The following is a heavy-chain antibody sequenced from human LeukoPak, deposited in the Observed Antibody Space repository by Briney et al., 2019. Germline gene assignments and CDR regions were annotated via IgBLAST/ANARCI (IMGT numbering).Heavy chain of an antibody. Sequence: PSETLSLTCTVSGASIRSYYWSWIRQPPGKRLEWIGHIYYSGSTNYNPSLKSRVTISVDTSKNQFSLKLSSVTAADTAVYYCASRSSIWSGYQDTLYYFDSWGQGTLVTVSS. V-gene: IGHV4-59*01. CDR2: IYYSGST. D-gene: IGHD3-3*01. J-gene: IGHJ4*02. CDR1: GASIRSYY. CDR3: ASRSSIWSGYQDTLYYFDS.